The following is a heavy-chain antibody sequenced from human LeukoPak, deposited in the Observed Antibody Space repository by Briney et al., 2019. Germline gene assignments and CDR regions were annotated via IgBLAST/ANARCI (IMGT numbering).Heavy chain of an antibody. J-gene: IGHJ6*02. V-gene: IGHV3-23*01. Sequence: GGSLRLSCAASGFTFSSYVMSWVRQAPGKGLEWVSSISGSGGSTYYADSVKGRFTISRDNSKNTLYLQMNSLRAEDTAVYYCAREVRYFDWLATGTTKADYYYGMDVWGQGTTVTVSS. CDR2: ISGSGGST. D-gene: IGHD3-9*01. CDR3: AREVRYFDWLATGTTKADYYYGMDV. CDR1: GFTFSSYV.